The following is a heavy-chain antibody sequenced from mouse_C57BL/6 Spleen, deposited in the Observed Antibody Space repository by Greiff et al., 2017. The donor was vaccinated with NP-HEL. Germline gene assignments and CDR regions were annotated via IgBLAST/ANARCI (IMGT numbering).Heavy chain of an antibody. CDR2: IDPENGDT. CDR3: TTESNDEGWFAY. Sequence: VQLQQSGAELVRPGASVKLSCTASGFNIKDDYMHWVKQRPEQGLEWVGWIDPENGDTEYASKFQGKATITADTSSNTAYLQLSSLTSEDTAAYYCTTESNDEGWFAYWGQGTLVTVSA. CDR1: GFNIKDDY. D-gene: IGHD2-12*01. J-gene: IGHJ3*01. V-gene: IGHV14-4*01.